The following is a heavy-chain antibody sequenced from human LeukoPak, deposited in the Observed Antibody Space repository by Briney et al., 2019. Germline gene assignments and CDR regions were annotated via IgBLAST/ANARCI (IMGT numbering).Heavy chain of an antibody. D-gene: IGHD7-27*01. Sequence: SQTLSLTCAVSGGSISSGGYSWSWIRQPPGKGLEWIGYIYHSGSTYYNPSLKSRVTISVDTSKNQFSLKLSSVTAADTAVYYCARRTGDYFDYWGQGTLVTVSS. J-gene: IGHJ4*02. CDR3: ARRTGDYFDY. V-gene: IGHV4-30-2*01. CDR1: GGSISSGGYS. CDR2: IYHSGST.